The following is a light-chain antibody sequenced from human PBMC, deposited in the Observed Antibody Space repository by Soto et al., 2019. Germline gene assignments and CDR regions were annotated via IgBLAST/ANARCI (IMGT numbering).Light chain of an antibody. CDR2: DAS. J-gene: IGKJ4*01. CDR3: QQRSNWPLT. Sequence: EIVLTQSPATLSLSPGERVTLSCRASQSVGSYLAWYQQKPGQAPRLLIYDASNRATGIPARFSGSGSGTDFTLTISRLEPEDFAVYYCQQRSNWPLTFGGGTKGEIK. CDR1: QSVGSY. V-gene: IGKV3-11*01.